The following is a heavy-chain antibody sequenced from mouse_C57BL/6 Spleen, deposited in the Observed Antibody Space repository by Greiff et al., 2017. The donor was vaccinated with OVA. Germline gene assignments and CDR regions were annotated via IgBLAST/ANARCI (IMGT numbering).Heavy chain of an antibody. J-gene: IGHJ1*03. CDR2: IDPEDGET. CDR3: ARLYGNCVGWYFDV. D-gene: IGHD2-10*02. V-gene: IGHV14-2*01. CDR1: GFNIKDYY. Sequence: EVKLMESGAELVKPGASVKLSCTASGFNIKDYYMHWVKQRTEQGLEWIGRIDPEDGETKYAPKFQGKATITADKSSNTAYMQLSSLTSEDTAVYYCARLYGNCVGWYFDVWGTGTTVTVSS.